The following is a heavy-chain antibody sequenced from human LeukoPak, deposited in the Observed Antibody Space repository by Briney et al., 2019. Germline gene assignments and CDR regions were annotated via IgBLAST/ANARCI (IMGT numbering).Heavy chain of an antibody. D-gene: IGHD3-3*01. CDR1: GYTFTGYY. J-gene: IGHJ5*02. CDR2: INPNSGGT. CDR3: ARDLGFLEWSNWFDP. Sequence: ASVKVSCKASGYTFTGYYMHWVRQAPGQGLEWMGWINPNSGGTNYAQKFQGRVTMTRDTSISTAYMELSRLRSDDTAVYYCARDLGFLEWSNWFDPWGQGTLVTVSS. V-gene: IGHV1-2*02.